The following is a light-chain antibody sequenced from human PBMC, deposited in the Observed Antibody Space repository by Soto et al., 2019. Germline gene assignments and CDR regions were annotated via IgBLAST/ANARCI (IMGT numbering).Light chain of an antibody. J-gene: IGKJ2*01. V-gene: IGKV1-39*01. CDR2: AAS. Sequence: DIQMTQSPSSLSASVGDRVTITCRASQSIASYLNWYQQKPGKAPKLLIYAASSLHSGVPSGFSGSGSGTDVTLTISSLQSEDFATYYCQQSYSTPRTFGRGTKLDIK. CDR3: QQSYSTPRT. CDR1: QSIASY.